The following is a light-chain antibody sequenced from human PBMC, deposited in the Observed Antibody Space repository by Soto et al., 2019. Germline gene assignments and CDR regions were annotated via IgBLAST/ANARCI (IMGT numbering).Light chain of an antibody. V-gene: IGKV3-15*01. CDR1: QSVSSN. J-gene: IGKJ1*01. CDR3: HQYDSWT. CDR2: GAS. Sequence: EIVMTQSPATLSVSPGERATLSCRASQSVSSNLAWYQQKPGQAPRLLIYGASTRATGIPARFSGSGSGTEFTLTISRLEPEDFAVYYCHQYDSWTFGQGTKVDI.